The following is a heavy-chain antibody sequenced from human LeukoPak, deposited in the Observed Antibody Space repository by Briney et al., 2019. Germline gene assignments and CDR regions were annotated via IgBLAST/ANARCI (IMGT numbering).Heavy chain of an antibody. V-gene: IGHV3-30*04. CDR2: ISYDASNK. CDR3: ARYATVAAHRDFDY. CDR1: GFSFSNYA. D-gene: IGHD6-19*01. J-gene: IGHJ4*02. Sequence: GGSLRLSCAASGFSFSNYALHWVRQAPGKGLEWVAVISYDASNKYYADSVKGRFTISRDNAKNSLYLQMNSLRAEDTAVYYCARYATVAAHRDFDYWGQGTLVTVSS.